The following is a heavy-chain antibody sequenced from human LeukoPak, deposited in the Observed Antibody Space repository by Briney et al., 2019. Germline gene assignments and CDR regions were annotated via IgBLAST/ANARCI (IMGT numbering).Heavy chain of an antibody. CDR2: INHSGST. V-gene: IGHV4-34*01. CDR1: GGSFSGYY. Sequence: SSETLSLTCAVYGGSFSGYYWSWIRQPPGKGLEWVGEINHSGSTNYNPSLKSRVTISVDTSKNQFSLKLSSVTAADTAVYYCARLFTIFGVGYYGMDVWGQGTTVTVSS. J-gene: IGHJ6*02. D-gene: IGHD3-3*01. CDR3: ARLFTIFGVGYYGMDV.